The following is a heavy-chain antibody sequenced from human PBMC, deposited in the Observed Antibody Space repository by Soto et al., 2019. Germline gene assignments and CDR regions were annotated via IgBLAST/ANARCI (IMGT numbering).Heavy chain of an antibody. CDR2: IYYSGRT. Sequence: WETLSLTCIVSGESISSSSYYWGWIRQPPGKGLEWNGSIYYSGRTYYNPSFKSRVTISIDTSKNQFSLKLSSVTATDTAVYYCARQRTTVVTQAYFDHWGQGALVTVSS. D-gene: IGHD2-21*02. V-gene: IGHV4-39*01. CDR3: ARQRTTVVTQAYFDH. CDR1: GESISSSSYY. J-gene: IGHJ4*02.